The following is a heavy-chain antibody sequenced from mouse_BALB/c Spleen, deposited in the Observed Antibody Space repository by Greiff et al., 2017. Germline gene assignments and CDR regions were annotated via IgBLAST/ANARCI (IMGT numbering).Heavy chain of an antibody. V-gene: IGHV1-69*02. CDR2: IYPSDSYT. J-gene: IGHJ4*01. D-gene: IGHD2-3*01. Sequence: VQLQQPGAELVRPGASVKLSCKASGYTFTSYWINWVKQRPGQGLEWIGNIYPSDSYTNYNQKFKDKATLTVDKSSSTAYMQLSSPTSEDSAVYYCASLYDGYYPYAMDYWGQGTSVTVSS. CDR1: GYTFTSYW. CDR3: ASLYDGYYPYAMDY.